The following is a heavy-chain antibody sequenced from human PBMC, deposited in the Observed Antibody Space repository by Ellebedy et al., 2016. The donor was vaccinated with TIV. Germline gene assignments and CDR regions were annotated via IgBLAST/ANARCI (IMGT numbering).Heavy chain of an antibody. CDR1: GFTFSSYW. Sequence: GGSLRLSXAASGFTFSSYWMSWVRQAPGKGLEWVANIKQDGSEKYYVDSVKGRFTISRDNAKNSLYLQMNSLRAEDTAVYYCARVSRIAARAGGLNGLDYWGQGTLVTVSS. CDR2: IKQDGSEK. D-gene: IGHD6-6*01. CDR3: ARVSRIAARAGGLNGLDY. V-gene: IGHV3-7*01. J-gene: IGHJ4*02.